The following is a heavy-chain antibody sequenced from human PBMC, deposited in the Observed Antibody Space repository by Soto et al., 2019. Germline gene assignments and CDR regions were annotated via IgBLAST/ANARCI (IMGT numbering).Heavy chain of an antibody. CDR3: ARDAEDPYNWFDP. CDR1: GGSISSGDYY. Sequence: SETLSLTCTVSGGSISSGDYYWSWIRQPPGKGLEWIGYIYYSGSSYYNPSLKSRVTISVDTSKNQFSLKLSSVTAADTAVYYCARDAEDPYNWFDPWGQGTLVTVSS. V-gene: IGHV4-30-4*01. J-gene: IGHJ5*02. CDR2: IYYSGSS.